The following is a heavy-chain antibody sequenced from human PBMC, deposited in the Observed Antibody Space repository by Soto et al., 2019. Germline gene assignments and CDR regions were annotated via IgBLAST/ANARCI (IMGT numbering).Heavy chain of an antibody. D-gene: IGHD6-19*01. CDR1: GGSISSSSYY. J-gene: IGHJ6*02. Sequence: PSETLSLTCTVSGGSISSSSYYWGWIRQPPGKGLEWIGSIYYSGSTYYNPSLKSRVTISVDTSKNQFSLKLSSVTAADTAVYYCARLYGSGWFGPSYYYYYGMDVWGQGTTVTVS. V-gene: IGHV4-39*01. CDR2: IYYSGST. CDR3: ARLYGSGWFGPSYYYYYGMDV.